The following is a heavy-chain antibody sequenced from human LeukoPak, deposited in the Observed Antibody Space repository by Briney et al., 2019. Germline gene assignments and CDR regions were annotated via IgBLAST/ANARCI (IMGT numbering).Heavy chain of an antibody. V-gene: IGHV1-69*06. Sequence: ASVKVSCKASGGTFSSYAISWVRQAPGQGLEWMGGIIPMFGTANYAQKFQGRVTITADKSTSTAYMELSSLRSEDTAVYYCARGRTAMAKGAFDIWGQGTMVTVSS. CDR2: IIPMFGTA. CDR3: ARGRTAMAKGAFDI. CDR1: GGTFSSYA. D-gene: IGHD5-18*01. J-gene: IGHJ3*02.